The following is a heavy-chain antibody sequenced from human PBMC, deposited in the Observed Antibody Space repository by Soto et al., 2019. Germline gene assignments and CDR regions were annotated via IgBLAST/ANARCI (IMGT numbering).Heavy chain of an antibody. D-gene: IGHD3-22*01. CDR1: GFTSSSYW. V-gene: IGHV3-74*01. Sequence: EVQLVESGGGLVQPGGSLRLSCAASGFTSSSYWIHWVRQAPGKGLVWVSRISSDGSSTNYEASVKGRFTISRDNAKNTVYLQMNSLRAEDTAVYYCARDTYYYDSSDHFSADAFDIWGQGTMVTVSS. J-gene: IGHJ3*02. CDR2: ISSDGSST. CDR3: ARDTYYYDSSDHFSADAFDI.